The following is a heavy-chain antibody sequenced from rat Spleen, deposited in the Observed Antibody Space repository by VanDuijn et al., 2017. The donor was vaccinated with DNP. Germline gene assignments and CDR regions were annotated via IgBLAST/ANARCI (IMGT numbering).Heavy chain of an antibody. CDR1: GITFRDYY. Sequence: EVQLVESGGGLVQPGRSLKLSCAASGITFRDYYMAWVRQAPTRGLEWVASLSFDGTTSYYRDSVKGRFTISRDNAKSSLYLQMDSLRSEDTATYYCTRDLHFGYNYAFDYWGQGVVVSVSS. CDR2: LSFDGTTS. D-gene: IGHD1-4*01. J-gene: IGHJ2*01. V-gene: IGHV5-20*01. CDR3: TRDLHFGYNYAFDY.